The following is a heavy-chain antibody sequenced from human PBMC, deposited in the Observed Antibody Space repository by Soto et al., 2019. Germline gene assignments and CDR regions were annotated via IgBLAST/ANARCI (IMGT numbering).Heavy chain of an antibody. CDR2: INPNSGGT. D-gene: IGHD6-13*01. CDR1: GYPFTGYY. V-gene: IGHV1-2*02. Sequence: GSVKGCFKASGYPFTGYYIHLVRQAPGQGLEWMGWINPNSGGTNYAQKFQGRVTMTRDTSISTAYMELSRLRSDDTAVYYCAPAAAGTNPVDYWGQGTLVTVSS. CDR3: APAAAGTNPVDY. J-gene: IGHJ4*02.